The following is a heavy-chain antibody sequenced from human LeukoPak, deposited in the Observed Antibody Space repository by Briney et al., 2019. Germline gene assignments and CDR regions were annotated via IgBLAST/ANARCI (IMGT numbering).Heavy chain of an antibody. J-gene: IGHJ5*02. CDR1: GFTVSSNY. V-gene: IGHV3-53*01. CDR3: ANYASGTYRFDP. Sequence: GGSLRLSCAASGFTVSSNYMNWVRQAPGKGLEWVSVIYSGGSTYYADSVKGRFTISRDNSKNALYLQMSSLRAEDTAVYYCANYASGTYRFDPWGQGTLVTVSS. D-gene: IGHD3-10*01. CDR2: IYSGGST.